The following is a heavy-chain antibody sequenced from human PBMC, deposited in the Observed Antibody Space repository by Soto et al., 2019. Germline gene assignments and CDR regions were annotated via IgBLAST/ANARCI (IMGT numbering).Heavy chain of an antibody. CDR1: GGTFSSYA. Sequence: SVKVSCKASGGTFSSYAISWVRQAPGQGLEWMGGIIPIFGTANYAQKFQGRVTITADESTSTAYMELSSLRSEDTAVYYCARDRDYYDSSGYWKTDAFDIWGQGTMVTVSS. CDR3: ARDRDYYDSSGYWKTDAFDI. J-gene: IGHJ3*02. CDR2: IIPIFGTA. V-gene: IGHV1-69*13. D-gene: IGHD3-22*01.